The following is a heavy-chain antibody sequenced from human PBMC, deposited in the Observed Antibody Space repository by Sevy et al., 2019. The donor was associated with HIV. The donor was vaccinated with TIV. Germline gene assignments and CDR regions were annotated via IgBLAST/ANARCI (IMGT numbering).Heavy chain of an antibody. D-gene: IGHD3-9*01. V-gene: IGHV7-4-1*02. J-gene: IGHJ4*02. Sequence: ASVKVSCKASGYTFTSYAMNWVRQAPGQGLEWMGWINTNTGNPTYAQGFTGRFVFSLDTSVSTAYLQISSLKAEDTAVYYCARGGLRYIDWLLPLLDYWGQGTLVTVSS. CDR2: INTNTGNP. CDR1: GYTFTSYA. CDR3: ARGGLRYIDWLLPLLDY.